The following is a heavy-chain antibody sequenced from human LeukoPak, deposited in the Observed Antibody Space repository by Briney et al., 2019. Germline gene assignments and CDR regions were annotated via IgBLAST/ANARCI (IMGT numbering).Heavy chain of an antibody. CDR2: IASDGSST. J-gene: IGHJ4*02. CDR1: GFTFSSYS. D-gene: IGHD2-21*01. Sequence: GGSLRLSCAASGFTFSSYSMNWVRQAPGKGLVWVSRIASDGSSTTYADSVKGRFSISRDNAKNTLYLQMNSLRVEDTAVYYCARGRPHGDDYWGQGTLVTVSS. V-gene: IGHV3-74*01. CDR3: ARGRPHGDDY.